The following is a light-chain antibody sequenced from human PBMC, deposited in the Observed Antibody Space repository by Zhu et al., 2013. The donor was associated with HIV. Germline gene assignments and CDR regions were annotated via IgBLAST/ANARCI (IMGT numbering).Light chain of an antibody. CDR3: QQRNNWPPENS. Sequence: DIQMTQSPSSLSASVGDRVTITCRASQGISNYLAWYQQKLGKVPKLLIYAASTLQSGVPSRFSGSGSGTDFTLTISSLQPEDFAIYYCQQRNNWPPENSFGQGTKLEI. CDR2: AAS. V-gene: IGKV1-27*01. J-gene: IGKJ2*03. CDR1: QGISNY.